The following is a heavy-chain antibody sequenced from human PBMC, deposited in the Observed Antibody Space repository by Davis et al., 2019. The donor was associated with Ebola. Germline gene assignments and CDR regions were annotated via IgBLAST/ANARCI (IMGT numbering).Heavy chain of an antibody. J-gene: IGHJ4*02. CDR3: TIGGTTGGFDY. Sequence: GGFLRLSCTDSVITFSSYAMTWVRQAPGKGLEWMGSFDPEHGGAIYSQKFQARVIMTDDTSTDTAYMELSSLRYEDTAVYYCTIGGTTGGFDYWGQGTLVTVSS. V-gene: IGHV1-24*01. CDR2: FDPEHGGA. D-gene: IGHD1-14*01. CDR1: VITFSSYA.